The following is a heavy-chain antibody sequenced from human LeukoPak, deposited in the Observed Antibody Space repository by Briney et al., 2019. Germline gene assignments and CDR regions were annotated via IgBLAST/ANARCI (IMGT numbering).Heavy chain of an antibody. CDR3: ARTSYCSSGSCYSGYYFDY. J-gene: IGHJ4*02. V-gene: IGHV4-34*01. CDR2: INHSGST. D-gene: IGHD2-15*01. CDR1: GGSFSGYY. Sequence: PSETLSLTCAVYGGSFSGYYWSWIRQPPGKGLEWIGEINHSGSTNYNPPLKSRVTISVDTSKNQFSLKLSSVTAADTAVYYCARTSYCSSGSCYSGYYFDYWGQGTLVTVSS.